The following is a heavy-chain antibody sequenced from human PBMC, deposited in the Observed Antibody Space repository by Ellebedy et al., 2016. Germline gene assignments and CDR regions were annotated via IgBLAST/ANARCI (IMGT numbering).Heavy chain of an antibody. D-gene: IGHD2-21*02. CDR2: IYYSGST. CDR1: GGSISSSSYY. V-gene: IGHV4-39*01. CDR3: ARMRYCGGDCWYFDY. Sequence: GSLRLSCTVSGGSISSSSYYWGWIRQPPGTGLEWIGSIYYSGSTYYNPSLKSRVTISVDTSKNQFSLKLSSVTAADTAVYYCARMRYCGGDCWYFDYWGQGTLVTVSS. J-gene: IGHJ4*02.